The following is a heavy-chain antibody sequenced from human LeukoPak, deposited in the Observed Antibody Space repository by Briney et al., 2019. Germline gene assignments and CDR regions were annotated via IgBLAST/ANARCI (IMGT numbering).Heavy chain of an antibody. D-gene: IGHD3-3*01. CDR1: GFTFSNAW. CDR3: TTDPQDLWSGYFYHYFDY. CDR2: IKSKTDGGTT. V-gene: IGHV3-15*01. J-gene: IGHJ4*02. Sequence: PGGSLRLSCAASGFTFSNAWMSWVRQAPGKGLEWVGRIKSKTDGGTTDYGAPVKGRFTISRDDSKNTLYLQMNSLKTEDTAVYYCTTDPQDLWSGYFYHYFDYWGQGTLVTVSS.